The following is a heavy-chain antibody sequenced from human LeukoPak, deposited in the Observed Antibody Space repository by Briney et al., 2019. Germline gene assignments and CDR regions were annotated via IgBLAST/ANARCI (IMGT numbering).Heavy chain of an antibody. V-gene: IGHV4-59*01. CDR1: GGSISSYY. J-gene: IGHJ3*02. CDR2: IYYSGST. Sequence: SETLSLTCTVSGGSISSYYWSWIRQPPGKGLEWIGYIYYSGSTNYNPSLKSRVTISVDTSKNQFSLKLSSVTAADTAVYYCARVEAPMIRDAFDIWGQGTMVTVSS. D-gene: IGHD3-22*01. CDR3: ARVEAPMIRDAFDI.